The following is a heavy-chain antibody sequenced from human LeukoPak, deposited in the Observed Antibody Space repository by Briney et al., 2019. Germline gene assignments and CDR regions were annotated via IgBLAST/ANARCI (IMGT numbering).Heavy chain of an antibody. CDR1: GFTFSSYT. CDR3: AKSRSSNYYDSSGYYFDY. D-gene: IGHD3-22*01. J-gene: IGHJ4*02. Sequence: GGSLRLSCAASGFTFSSYTMSWVRQVPGKGLEWVSVLNGRGDNTKYADSVKGRFTISRDNSKNTLYLQMNSLRAEDTAVYYCAKSRSSNYYDSSGYYFDYWGQGTLVTVSS. CDR2: LNGRGDNT. V-gene: IGHV3-23*01.